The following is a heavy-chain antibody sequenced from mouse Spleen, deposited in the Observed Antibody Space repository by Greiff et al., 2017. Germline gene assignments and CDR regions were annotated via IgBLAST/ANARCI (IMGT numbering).Heavy chain of an antibody. CDR3: ARHEDYYGSRGYFDV. J-gene: IGHJ1*03. CDR2: ISSGGSYT. V-gene: IGHV5-6*01. D-gene: IGHD1-1*01. Sequence: EVKLMESGGDLVKPGGSLKLSCAASGFTFSSYGMSWVRQTPDKRLEWVATISSGGSYTYYPDSVKGRFTISRDNAKNTLYLQMSSLKSEDTAMYYCARHEDYYGSRGYFDVWGTGTTVTVSS. CDR1: GFTFSSYG.